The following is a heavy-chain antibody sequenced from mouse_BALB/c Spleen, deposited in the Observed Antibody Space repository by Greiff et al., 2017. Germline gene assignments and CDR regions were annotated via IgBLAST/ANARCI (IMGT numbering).Heavy chain of an antibody. J-gene: IGHJ4*01. Sequence: EVKLVESGGGLVKPGGSLKLSCAASGFAFSSYDMSWVRQTPEKRLEWVAYISSGGGSTYYPDTVKGRFTISRDNAKNTLYLQMSSLKSEDTAMYYCARHGGYDASHYYAMDYWGQGTSVTVSS. CDR3: ARHGGYDASHYYAMDY. D-gene: IGHD2-14*01. V-gene: IGHV5-12-1*01. CDR1: GFAFSSYD. CDR2: ISSGGGST.